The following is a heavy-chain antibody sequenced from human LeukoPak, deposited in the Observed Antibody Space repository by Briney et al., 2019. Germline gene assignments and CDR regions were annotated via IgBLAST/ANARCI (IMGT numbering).Heavy chain of an antibody. D-gene: IGHD4-11*01. CDR1: GYTFTNLY. Sequence: GASVKVSCKASGYTFTNLYMHWVRQAPGQGLEWMGFIKSNTGGTVYAQKSQGRVTMTRDTSISTAYMELSRLTSDDTAVYFCARHNYDFDFDYWGQGTLVTVSS. J-gene: IGHJ4*02. CDR2: IKSNTGGT. CDR3: ARHNYDFDFDY. V-gene: IGHV1-2*02.